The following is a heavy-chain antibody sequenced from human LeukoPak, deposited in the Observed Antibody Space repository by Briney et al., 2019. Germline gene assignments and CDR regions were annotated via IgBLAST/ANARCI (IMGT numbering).Heavy chain of an antibody. V-gene: IGHV3-53*01. CDR2: IYSGGST. D-gene: IGHD2-15*01. CDR1: GFTVSSNY. Sequence: GGSLRLSCAASGFTVSSNYMSWVRQAPGKGLEWVSVIYSGGSTYYADSVKGRFTISRDNSKNTLYLQMNSLRAEDTAVYYCARERHGGAAYFDLWGRGTPVTVSS. CDR3: ARERHGGAAYFDL. J-gene: IGHJ2*01.